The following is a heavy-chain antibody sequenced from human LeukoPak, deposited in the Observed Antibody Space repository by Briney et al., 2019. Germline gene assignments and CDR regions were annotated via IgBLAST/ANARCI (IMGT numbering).Heavy chain of an antibody. CDR3: ARVPPVGGAFDI. CDR1: GGTFSSYA. Sequence: SVKVSXKASGGTFSSYAISWVRQAPGQGLEWMGGIIPIFGTANYAQKFQGRVTITTDESTSTAYMELSSLRSEDTAVYYCARVPPVGGAFDIWGQGTMVTVSP. D-gene: IGHD2-2*01. V-gene: IGHV1-69*05. CDR2: IIPIFGTA. J-gene: IGHJ3*02.